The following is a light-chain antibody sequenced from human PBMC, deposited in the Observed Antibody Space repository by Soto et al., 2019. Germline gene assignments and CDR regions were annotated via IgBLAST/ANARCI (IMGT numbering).Light chain of an antibody. J-gene: IGKJ2*01. CDR1: QSVSSSY. Sequence: EIVLTQSPGTLSLSPGERATLSCRASQSVSSSYLAWYQQKPGQAPRLLIYGASSRATGIPDRFSGSGSGTDFTLTLRSLEREDCAVYSCQKYGGFPYTFGQGTKLETK. V-gene: IGKV3-20*01. CDR3: QKYGGFPYT. CDR2: GAS.